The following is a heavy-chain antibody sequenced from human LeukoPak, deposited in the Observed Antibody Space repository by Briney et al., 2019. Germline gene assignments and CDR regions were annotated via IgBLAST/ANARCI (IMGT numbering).Heavy chain of an antibody. J-gene: IGHJ4*02. CDR1: GFTFSSYA. V-gene: IGHV3-23*01. D-gene: IGHD4-17*01. Sequence: PGGSLRLSCAASGFTFSSYAMSWVRQAPGKGLEWVSAISGSGGSTYYADSVKGRFTISRDNSKNTLYLQMNSLRAEDTAVYYCAKDPYGDYLPEIDYWGQGTLVTVSS. CDR3: AKDPYGDYLPEIDY. CDR2: ISGSGGST.